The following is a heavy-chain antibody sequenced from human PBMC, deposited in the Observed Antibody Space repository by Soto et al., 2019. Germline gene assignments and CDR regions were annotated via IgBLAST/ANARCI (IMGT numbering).Heavy chain of an antibody. CDR1: GGSFSGYY. CDR3: ARGLVLRYCSSTSCYAGEYFQH. D-gene: IGHD2-2*01. J-gene: IGHJ1*01. CDR2: INHSGST. Sequence: SETLSLTCAVYGGSFSGYYWSWIRQPPGKGLEWIGEINHSGSTNYNPSPKSRVTISVDTSKNQSSLKLSSVTAADTAVYYCARGLVLRYCSSTSCYAGEYFQHWGQGTLVTVSS. V-gene: IGHV4-34*01.